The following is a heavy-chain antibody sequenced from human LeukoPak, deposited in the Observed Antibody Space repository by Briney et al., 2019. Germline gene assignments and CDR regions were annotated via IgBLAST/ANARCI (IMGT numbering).Heavy chain of an antibody. CDR1: GGTFSSDA. D-gene: IGHD1-26*01. J-gene: IGHJ6*02. CDR3: ARSTRRVGATTPAHYYYYGMDV. V-gene: IGHV1-69*13. CDR2: IIPIFSTG. Sequence: ASVTVSCKASGGTFSSDAISWVRQAPGQGLEWMGGIIPIFSTGNYAQKFQGRVTITADESTSTAYTELSSLRSEDTAVYYCARSTRRVGATTPAHYYYYGMDVWGQGTTVTVSS.